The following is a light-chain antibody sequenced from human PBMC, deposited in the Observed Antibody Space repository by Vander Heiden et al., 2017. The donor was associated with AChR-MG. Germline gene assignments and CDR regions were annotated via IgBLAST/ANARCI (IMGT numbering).Light chain of an antibody. V-gene: IGKV1-39*01. Sequence: DIQMTQSPSSLSVFVGDRVTITCRASQSISRYLNWYQHKPGQAPKLLIYAASRLQSGVPSRFSGSGSGTDFALTISRLQPEDFATYYCQQTDSSPQAFGGRTKVDVK. CDR3: QQTDSSPQA. J-gene: IGKJ4*01. CDR1: QSISRY. CDR2: AAS.